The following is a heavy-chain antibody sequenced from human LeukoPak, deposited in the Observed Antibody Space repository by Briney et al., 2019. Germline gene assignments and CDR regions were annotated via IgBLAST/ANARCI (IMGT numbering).Heavy chain of an antibody. CDR1: GFTFSSYG. CDR2: ISYDGSNK. J-gene: IGHJ6*02. V-gene: IGHV3-30*18. Sequence: PGRSLRLSCAASGFTFSSYGMHWVRQDPGKGLEWVAVISYDGSNKYYADSVKGRFTISRDNSKNTLYLQMNSLRAEDTAVYYCAKGYSYEHYYGMDVWGQGTTVTVSS. D-gene: IGHD5-18*01. CDR3: AKGYSYEHYYGMDV.